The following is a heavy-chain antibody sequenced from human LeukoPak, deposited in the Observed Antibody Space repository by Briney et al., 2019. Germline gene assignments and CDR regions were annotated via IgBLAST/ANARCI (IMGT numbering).Heavy chain of an antibody. CDR3: ARDPYYYDSSGYYMC. V-gene: IGHV3-21*01. J-gene: IGHJ4*02. CDR2: ISVRGDYI. D-gene: IGHD3-22*01. CDR1: GLIFTSYT. Sequence: GGSLRLSCAASGLIFTSYTMNWVRQAPGKGLEWVSSISVRGDYIYYTDSVKGRFTISRDNARNSVYLQMNSLTAEDTAVYYCARDPYYYDSSGYYMCWGQGTLVTVSS.